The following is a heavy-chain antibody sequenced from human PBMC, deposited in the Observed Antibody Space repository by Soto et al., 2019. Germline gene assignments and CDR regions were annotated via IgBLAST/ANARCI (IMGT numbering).Heavy chain of an antibody. Sequence: ASLKVSCKASGYTFTSYGISWVRQAPGQGLEWMGWISAYNGNTNYAQKLQGRVTMTTDTSTSTAYMELRSLRSDDTAVYYCARVVALSNVALVGATDYWGQGTLVTVSS. V-gene: IGHV1-18*01. D-gene: IGHD1-26*01. CDR3: ARVVALSNVALVGATDY. CDR2: ISAYNGNT. J-gene: IGHJ4*02. CDR1: GYTFTSYG.